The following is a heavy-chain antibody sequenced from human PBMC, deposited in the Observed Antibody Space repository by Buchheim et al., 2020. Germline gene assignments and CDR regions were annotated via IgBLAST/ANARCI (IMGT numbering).Heavy chain of an antibody. J-gene: IGHJ5*02. CDR1: GFTFSTYW. Sequence: VQLVESGGGLVKPGGSLRLSCAASGFTFSTYWMHWVRQAPGKGLVWVSYINTDGSSTTYTDSVKGRFTISRDNAKNTLYLQMNSLRAEDTAVYYCARVSAGADYYGSGSYFAFTPWGQGTL. CDR3: ARVSAGADYYGSGSYFAFTP. V-gene: IGHV3-74*02. D-gene: IGHD3-10*01. CDR2: INTDGSST.